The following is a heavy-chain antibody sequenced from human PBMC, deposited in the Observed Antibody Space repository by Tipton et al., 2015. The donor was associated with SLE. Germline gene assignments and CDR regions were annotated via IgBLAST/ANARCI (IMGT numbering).Heavy chain of an antibody. Sequence: TLSLTCTVSGGSVSSGRYYWSWIRQPPGKGLEWIGYIYYSGSTNYNPSLKSRVTISVDTSKNQFSVRLSSVTAADTAVYYCARRAGIDNAFDIWGQGTMVTVSS. J-gene: IGHJ3*02. D-gene: IGHD1-14*01. CDR1: GGSVSSGRYY. CDR3: ARRAGIDNAFDI. CDR2: IYYSGST. V-gene: IGHV4-61*01.